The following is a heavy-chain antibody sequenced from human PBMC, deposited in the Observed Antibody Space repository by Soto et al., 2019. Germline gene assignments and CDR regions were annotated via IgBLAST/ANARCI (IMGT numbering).Heavy chain of an antibody. J-gene: IGHJ1*01. V-gene: IGHV5-51*01. Sequence: EVQLVQSGAEVKKPGESLKISCKASGYIFTNYWIGWVRQMPGKGLEWMALIYPGDSDTRYSPSFRGQVTISADKSITTAYLQWNSLKASDTAMYYCARQFKEGLLYFHHWGQGTLVTVSS. CDR2: IYPGDSDT. CDR3: ARQFKEGLLYFHH. CDR1: GYIFTNYW.